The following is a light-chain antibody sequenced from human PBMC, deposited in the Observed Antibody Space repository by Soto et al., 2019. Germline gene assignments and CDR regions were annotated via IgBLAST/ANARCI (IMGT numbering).Light chain of an antibody. V-gene: IGKV3-15*01. CDR1: QSVSTN. CDR3: QQYDKWPRT. CDR2: FAS. J-gene: IGKJ1*01. Sequence: VMTQSPATLSVSPGERAALSCRASQSVSTNLAWYQQKPGQPPRLLIYFASTRATAVPARFTAGGSGTEFARTISSLQSDDLAVYYCQQYDKWPRTFGQGIKVEIK.